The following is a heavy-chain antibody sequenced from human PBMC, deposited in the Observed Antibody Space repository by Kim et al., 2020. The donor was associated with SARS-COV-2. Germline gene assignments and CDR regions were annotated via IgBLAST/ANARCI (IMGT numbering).Heavy chain of an antibody. Sequence: GGSLRLSCAASGFTVSSNYMSWVRQAPGKGLEWVSVIYSGGSTYYADSVKGRFTISRHNSKNTLYLQMNSLRAEDTAVYHCARDRSPYYYYGMDVWGQGTTVTVSS. J-gene: IGHJ6*02. CDR1: GFTVSSNY. V-gene: IGHV3-53*04. CDR3: ARDRSPYYYYGMDV. CDR2: IYSGGST.